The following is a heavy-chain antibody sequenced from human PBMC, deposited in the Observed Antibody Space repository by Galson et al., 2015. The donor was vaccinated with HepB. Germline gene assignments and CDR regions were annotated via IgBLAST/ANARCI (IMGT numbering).Heavy chain of an antibody. D-gene: IGHD3-10*01. CDR3: ARDGSKSGFGELLTYYYFDL. V-gene: IGHV3-11*06. CDR2: ISSKSRYT. J-gene: IGHJ2*01. CDR1: GFTFRDYY. Sequence: SLRLSCAASGFTFRDYYMSWIRQAPGKGLEWISYISSKSRYTSYADSVKGRFTISRDNAKNSLYLQMNSLRAGDTAVYYCARDGSKSGFGELLTYYYFDLWGRGTPVTVSS.